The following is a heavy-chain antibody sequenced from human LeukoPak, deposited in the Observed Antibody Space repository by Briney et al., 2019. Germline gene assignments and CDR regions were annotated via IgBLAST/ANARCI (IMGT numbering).Heavy chain of an antibody. CDR2: IWYDGSNK. CDR3: ARDPAFYDSSGYYDY. J-gene: IGHJ4*02. CDR1: GFTFSSYG. Sequence: GRSLRLSCAASGFTFSSYGMHWVRQAPGKGREWGAVIWYDGSNKYYADSVKGRFTISRDNSKNTLYLQMNSLRAEDTAVYYCARDPAFYDSSGYYDYWGQGTLVTVSS. V-gene: IGHV3-33*01. D-gene: IGHD3-22*01.